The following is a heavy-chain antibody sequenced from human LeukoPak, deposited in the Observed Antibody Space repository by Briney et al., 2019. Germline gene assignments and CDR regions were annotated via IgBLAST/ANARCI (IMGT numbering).Heavy chain of an antibody. CDR3: TKDGDSSWHPYYFDY. D-gene: IGHD6-13*01. J-gene: IGHJ4*02. CDR2: IRSKANSYAT. Sequence: GGSLTLSCAASGFTFSGSAMHWVRQASGKGLEWVGRIRSKANSYATAYAASVKGRFTISRDDSKNTAYLQMNSLKTEDTAVYYCTKDGDSSWHPYYFDYWGQGTLVTVSS. CDR1: GFTFSGSA. V-gene: IGHV3-73*01.